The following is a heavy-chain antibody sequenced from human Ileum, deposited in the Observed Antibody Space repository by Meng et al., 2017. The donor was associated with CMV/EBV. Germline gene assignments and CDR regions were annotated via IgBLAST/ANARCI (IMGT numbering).Heavy chain of an antibody. CDR3: ARDPQEHELTLDY. J-gene: IGHJ4*02. D-gene: IGHD1-7*01. CDR2: IQQNGNEK. Sequence: GESLKISCAGSGFTFGDYWMSWVRQAPGKGLEWVANIQQNGNEKYYLDSVKGRFTISRDNAKNSLYLQMNSLRAEDTAVYFCARDPQEHELTLDYWGRGTLVTV. V-gene: IGHV3-7*01. CDR1: GFTFGDYW.